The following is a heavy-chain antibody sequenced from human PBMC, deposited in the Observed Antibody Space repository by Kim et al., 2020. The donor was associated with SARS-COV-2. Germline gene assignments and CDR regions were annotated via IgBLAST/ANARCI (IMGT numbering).Heavy chain of an antibody. J-gene: IGHJ4*02. Sequence: GSGAKTNYADSVKGRFTISRDNSGNTLYLQMNSLRGEDTAVYYCAKSFLDWGQGTLVTVSS. CDR3: AKSFLD. CDR2: GSGAKT. V-gene: IGHV3-23*01.